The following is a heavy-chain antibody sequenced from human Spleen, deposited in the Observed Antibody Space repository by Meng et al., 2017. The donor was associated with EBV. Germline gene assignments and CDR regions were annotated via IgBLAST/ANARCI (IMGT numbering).Heavy chain of an antibody. V-gene: IGHV3-74*01. CDR1: GFTFSTYW. J-gene: IGHJ4*02. Sequence: EVQLLGSGGALVQPGGSLRLSCAASGFTFSTYWMHWVRQAPGKGLVWISRINEDGRTTTYADSVKGRFTISRDNTKNTLYLQMNSLRAEDTALYFCSRDLAGPYDDWGQGTLVTVSS. D-gene: IGHD3-3*02. CDR2: INEDGRTT. CDR3: SRDLAGPYDD.